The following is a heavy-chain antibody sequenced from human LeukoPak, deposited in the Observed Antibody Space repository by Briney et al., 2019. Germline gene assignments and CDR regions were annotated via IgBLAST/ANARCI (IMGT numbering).Heavy chain of an antibody. CDR1: GYSFTSYW. CDR2: IYPGDSDT. CDR3: ASHLGRYSSSWYDYYYYGMDV. J-gene: IGHJ6*02. D-gene: IGHD6-13*01. Sequence: GESLKISCKGSGYSFTSYWIGWVRQMPGKGLEWVGIIYPGDSDTRYSPSFQGQVTISADKSISTAYLQWSSLKASDTAMYYCASHLGRYSSSWYDYYYYGMDVWGQGTTVTVSS. V-gene: IGHV5-51*01.